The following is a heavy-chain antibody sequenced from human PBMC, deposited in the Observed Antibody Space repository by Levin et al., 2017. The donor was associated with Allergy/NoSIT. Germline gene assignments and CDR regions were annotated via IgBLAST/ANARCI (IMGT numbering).Heavy chain of an antibody. Sequence: ESLKISCPVSGGSISSYYWSWIRQPPGKGLEWIGYIYYSGSTNYNPSLKSRVTISVDTSKNQFSLKLSSVTAADTAVYYCARGGGDYGSDFDYWGQGTLVTVSS. CDR1: GGSISSYY. D-gene: IGHD3-10*01. CDR3: ARGGGDYGSDFDY. V-gene: IGHV4-59*01. J-gene: IGHJ4*02. CDR2: IYYSGST.